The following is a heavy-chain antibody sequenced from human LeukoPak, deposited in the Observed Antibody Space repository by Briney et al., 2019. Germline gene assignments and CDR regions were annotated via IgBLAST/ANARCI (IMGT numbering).Heavy chain of an antibody. V-gene: IGHV4-59*01. CDR2: IYYSGST. D-gene: IGHD3-9*01. CDR3: AREADILFDY. CDR1: GGSISSYY. Sequence: SETLSLTCTVSGGSISSYYWSWIRQPPGKGLEWIGYIYYSGSTNYNPSLKRRVTISVDTSKNQFSLKLSSVTAADTAVYYCAREADILFDYWGQGTLVTVSS. J-gene: IGHJ4*02.